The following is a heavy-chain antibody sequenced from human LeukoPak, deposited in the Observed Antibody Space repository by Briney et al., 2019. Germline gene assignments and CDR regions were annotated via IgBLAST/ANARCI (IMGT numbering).Heavy chain of an antibody. CDR2: INAGNGNT. CDR3: AIEQHLVIHY. V-gene: IGHV1-3*01. J-gene: IGHJ4*02. Sequence: ASVKVSCKASGYTLTNYAMHWVRQAPGQRLEWMGWINAGNGNTKYSQKFQGRVTFTRDTSASTAYMELSSLTSEDTAVYYCAIEQHLVIHYWGQGTLVTVSS. D-gene: IGHD6-13*01. CDR1: GYTLTNYA.